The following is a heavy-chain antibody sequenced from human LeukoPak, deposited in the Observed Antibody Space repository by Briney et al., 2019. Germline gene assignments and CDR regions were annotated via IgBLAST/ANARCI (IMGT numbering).Heavy chain of an antibody. D-gene: IGHD3-16*01. CDR1: GFTFSSYG. V-gene: IGHV3-30*18. CDR2: ISYDGSNK. J-gene: IGHJ4*02. Sequence: GGSLGLSCAASGFTFSSYGMHWVRQAPGKGLEWVAVISYDGSNKYYADSVKGRFTISRDNSKNTLYLQMNSLRAEDTAVYYCAKLLNGWDDYVWGSPYFDYWGQGTLVTVSS. CDR3: AKLLNGWDDYVWGSPYFDY.